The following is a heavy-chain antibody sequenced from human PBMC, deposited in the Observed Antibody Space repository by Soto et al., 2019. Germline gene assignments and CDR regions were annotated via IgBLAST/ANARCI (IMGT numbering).Heavy chain of an antibody. Sequence: EQLVQSGAEVKKPGASVKVSCKASGYTFTNYETIWVRQATGQGLEWMGWMNPNSGETVYAQKFQCRLTMTRDTSISTAYMELSSLRSEDTAVYYCARGRGGYCSGGICYRLLDPWGQGTLFTVSS. CDR2: MNPNSGET. CDR3: ARGRGGYCSGGICYRLLDP. CDR1: GYTFTNYE. J-gene: IGHJ5*02. D-gene: IGHD2-15*01. V-gene: IGHV1-8*01.